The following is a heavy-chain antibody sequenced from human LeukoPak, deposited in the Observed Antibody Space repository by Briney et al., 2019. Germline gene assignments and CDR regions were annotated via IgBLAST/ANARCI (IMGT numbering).Heavy chain of an antibody. CDR1: GYTLTSYG. CDR3: ARDLRSYYYDSSGYYLLY. V-gene: IGHV1-18*01. CDR2: ISAYNGNT. Sequence: GASVKVSCKASGYTLTSYGISWVRQPPGQGLEWMGWISAYNGNTNYAQKLQGRVTMTTDTSTSTAYMVLRSLRSDDTAVYYCARDLRSYYYDSSGYYLLYWGQGTMVTVSS. D-gene: IGHD3-22*01. J-gene: IGHJ4*02.